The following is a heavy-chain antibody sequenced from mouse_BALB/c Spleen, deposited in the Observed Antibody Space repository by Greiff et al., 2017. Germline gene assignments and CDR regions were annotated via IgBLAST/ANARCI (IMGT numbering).Heavy chain of an antibody. Sequence: EVKLVESGGGLVKPGGSLKLSCAASGFTFSDYYMYWVRQTPEKRLEWVATISDGGSYTYYPDSVKGRFTISRDNAKNNLYLQMSSLKSEDTAMYYCARDPYGNYVGWFAYWGQGTLVTVSA. D-gene: IGHD2-1*01. V-gene: IGHV5-4*02. J-gene: IGHJ3*01. CDR2: ISDGGSYT. CDR1: GFTFSDYY. CDR3: ARDPYGNYVGWFAY.